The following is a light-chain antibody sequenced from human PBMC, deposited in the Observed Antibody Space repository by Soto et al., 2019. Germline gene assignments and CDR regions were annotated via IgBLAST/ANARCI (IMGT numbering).Light chain of an antibody. CDR1: NSNIGRNY. V-gene: IGLV1-51*01. Sequence: QSVLTQPPSVSAAPGQKVTISCFGSNSNIGRNYVSWYQQLPGTAPKLLIYGNNNRHSGITDRISGSKSGTSATLGITGLQPGDEADYYCATWDNTLSVEVFGGGTQLT. CDR2: GNN. J-gene: IGLJ3*02. CDR3: ATWDNTLSVEV.